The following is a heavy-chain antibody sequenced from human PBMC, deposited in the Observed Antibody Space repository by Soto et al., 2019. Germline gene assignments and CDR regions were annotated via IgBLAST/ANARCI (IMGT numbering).Heavy chain of an antibody. CDR2: INSDGSST. D-gene: IGHD2-2*01. Sequence: LRLSCAVSGFTFSSYWMHWVRQAPGKGLVWVSRINSDGSSTSYADSVKGRFTISRDNAKNTLYLQMNSLRAEDTAVYYCARDGWFPKYCSSTSCHYYYGMDVWGQGTTVTVSS. V-gene: IGHV3-74*01. CDR3: ARDGWFPKYCSSTSCHYYYGMDV. CDR1: GFTFSSYW. J-gene: IGHJ6*02.